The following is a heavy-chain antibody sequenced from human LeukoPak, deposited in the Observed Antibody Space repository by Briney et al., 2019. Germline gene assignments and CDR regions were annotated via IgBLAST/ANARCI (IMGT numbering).Heavy chain of an antibody. CDR3: VRSSGRPDY. CDR1: GFTLSSYR. V-gene: IGHV3-74*01. D-gene: IGHD6-19*01. CDR2: IDTDGITT. J-gene: IGHJ4*02. Sequence: PGGSLRLSCAASGFTLSSYRMHWVRQAPGKGLVWVSRIDTDGITTVYADSVKGRFTISRDNAKNTLYLQMNGLRAEDTAVYYCVRSSGRPDYWGQGTLVTVSS.